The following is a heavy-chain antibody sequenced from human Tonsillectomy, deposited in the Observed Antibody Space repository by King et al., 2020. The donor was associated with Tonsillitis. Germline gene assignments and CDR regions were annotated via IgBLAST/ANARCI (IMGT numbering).Heavy chain of an antibody. J-gene: IGHJ4*02. D-gene: IGHD3-22*01. Sequence: PLQESGPGLVKPSETLSLTCTVSADSISGSSYYWGWIRQPPGQGLEWIGTVYYSGSTYYNPSLKSRVTISVDTSKNQFSLKLSSVTAADTAVYYCARPYDSSGYYQFDYWGQGTLVTVSS. CDR1: ADSISGSSYY. CDR2: VYYSGST. V-gene: IGHV4-39*01. CDR3: ARPYDSSGYYQFDY.